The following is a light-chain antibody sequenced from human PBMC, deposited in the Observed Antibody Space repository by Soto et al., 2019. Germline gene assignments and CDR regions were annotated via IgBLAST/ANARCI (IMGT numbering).Light chain of an antibody. CDR3: QQYNTWPRT. J-gene: IGKJ1*01. CDR1: QSVSNNY. V-gene: IGKV3-20*01. CDR2: GAS. Sequence: EIVLTQSPGTLSLSPGERATLSCRASQSVSNNYLAWYQQKPGQAPRLLIYGASSRATGIPDRFSGSGSGTDFTLTISRLEPEDFAVYYCQQYNTWPRTFGQGTKVDIK.